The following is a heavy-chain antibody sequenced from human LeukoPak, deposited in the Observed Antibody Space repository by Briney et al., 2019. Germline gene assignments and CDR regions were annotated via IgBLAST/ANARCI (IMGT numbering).Heavy chain of an antibody. CDR1: GGSITTYF. V-gene: IGHV4-59*05. CDR2: FYYSGRT. CDR3: ATLRRYGSGTNYPPGYFDY. D-gene: IGHD3-10*01. J-gene: IGHJ4*02. Sequence: SETLSLTCTVSGGSITTYFWSWIRQTPGQGLEWVGTFYYSGRTYYNPSLNSRVSVSVDTSQNHFSLHLNSVTAADTAVYYCATLRRYGSGTNYPPGYFDYWGQGTLVSVSS.